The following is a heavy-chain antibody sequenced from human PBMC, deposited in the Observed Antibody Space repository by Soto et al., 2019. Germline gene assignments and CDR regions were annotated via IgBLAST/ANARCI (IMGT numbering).Heavy chain of an antibody. CDR1: GFSVSSKY. CDR3: TRDDVHFNGDRYYGVPMDV. CDR2: IQSGGTT. Sequence: EVQLVESGGDLVQPGGSLRLSCAASGFSVSSKYMSWVRQAPGKGLEWVSLIQSGGTTYYAGSVKGRFTISRYYSENTLFLQMNSLRVEDTAVYYCTRDDVHFNGDRYYGVPMDVWGKGTPVTVSA. D-gene: IGHD2-8*01. J-gene: IGHJ6*04. V-gene: IGHV3-66*01.